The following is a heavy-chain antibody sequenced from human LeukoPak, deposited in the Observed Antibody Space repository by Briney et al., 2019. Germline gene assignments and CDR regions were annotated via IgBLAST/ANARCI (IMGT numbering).Heavy chain of an antibody. D-gene: IGHD6-19*01. CDR1: GFTFSSYG. CDR2: IRYDGSNK. Sequence: GGCLRLSSAASGFTFSSYGMHWVRQAPGKGLGWVAFIRYDGSNKYYADSVKGRFTISRDNSKNTLYLQMNSLRAEDTAVYYCAKDPSGGWMFDYWGQGTLVTVSS. CDR3: AKDPSGGWMFDY. V-gene: IGHV3-30*02. J-gene: IGHJ4*02.